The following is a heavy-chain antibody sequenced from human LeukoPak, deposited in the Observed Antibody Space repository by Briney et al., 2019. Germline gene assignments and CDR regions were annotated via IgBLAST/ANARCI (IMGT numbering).Heavy chain of an antibody. CDR3: AKDLITEDIWFGEPDY. J-gene: IGHJ4*02. V-gene: IGHV3-30*02. CDR2: IRYDGSNK. CDR1: GFTFSSYG. D-gene: IGHD3-10*01. Sequence: QPGRSLRLSCAASGFTFSSYGMHWVRQAPGKGLEWVAFIRYDGSNKYYADSVKGRFTISRDNSKNTLYLQMNSLRAEDTAVYYCAKDLITEDIWFGEPDYWGQGTLVTVSS.